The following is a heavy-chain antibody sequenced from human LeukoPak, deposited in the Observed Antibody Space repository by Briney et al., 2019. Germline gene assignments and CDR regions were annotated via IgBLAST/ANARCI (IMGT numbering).Heavy chain of an antibody. V-gene: IGHV3-23*01. Sequence: GGSLRLSCAASGFTFSTYGMTWVRQAPGKGLEWVSAISGSGGSTYYADSVKGRFTISRDNAKNSLYLQMNSLRAEDTAVYYCASFNQYSSGSWDYWGQGTLVTVSS. J-gene: IGHJ4*02. CDR1: GFTFSTYG. CDR2: ISGSGGST. CDR3: ASFNQYSSGSWDY. D-gene: IGHD6-19*01.